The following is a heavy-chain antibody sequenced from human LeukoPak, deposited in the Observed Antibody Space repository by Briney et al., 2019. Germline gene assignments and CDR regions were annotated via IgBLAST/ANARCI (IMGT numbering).Heavy chain of an antibody. D-gene: IGHD3-3*01. J-gene: IGHJ6*03. CDR2: IIPIFGTA. CDR3: ARGQRLILECMDV. Sequence: EASVKVSCKASGGTFSSYAISWVRQAPGQGLEWVGGIIPIFGTANYAQKFQGRVTITADKSTSTAYMELSSLRSEDTAVYYCARGQRLILECMDVWGKGTTVTVSS. V-gene: IGHV1-69*06. CDR1: GGTFSSYA.